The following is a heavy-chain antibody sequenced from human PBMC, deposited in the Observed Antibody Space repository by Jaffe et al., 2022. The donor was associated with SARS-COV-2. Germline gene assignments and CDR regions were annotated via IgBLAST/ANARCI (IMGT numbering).Heavy chain of an antibody. CDR3: ASEPQYGDPDYYYYYGMDV. V-gene: IGHV1-2*06. CDR2: INPNSGGT. Sequence: QVQLVQSGAEVKKPGASVKVSCKASGYTFTGYYMHWVRQAPGQGLEWMGRINPNSGGTNYAQKFQGRVTMTRDTSISTAYMELSRLRSDDTAVYYCASEPQYGDPDYYYYYGMDVWGQGTTVTVSS. J-gene: IGHJ6*02. D-gene: IGHD4-17*01. CDR1: GYTFTGYY.